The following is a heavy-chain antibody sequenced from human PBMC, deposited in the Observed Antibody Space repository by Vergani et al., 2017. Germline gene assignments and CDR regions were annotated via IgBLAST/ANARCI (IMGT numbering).Heavy chain of an antibody. CDR1: GGTFSSYA. D-gene: IGHD2-2*02. J-gene: IGHJ3*02. V-gene: IGHV1-69*01. CDR2: IIPIFGTA. CDR3: ARGYCSSTSCYTGVAFDI. Sequence: QVQLVQSGAEVKKPGSSVKVSCKASGGTFSSYAISWVRQAPGQGLEWKGGIIPIFGTANYAQKFQGRVTITADESTSTAYMELSSLRSEDTAVYYCARGYCSSTSCYTGVAFDIWGQGTMVTVSS.